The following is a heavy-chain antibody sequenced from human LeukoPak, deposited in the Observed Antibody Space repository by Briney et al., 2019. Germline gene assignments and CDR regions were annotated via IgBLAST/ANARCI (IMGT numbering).Heavy chain of an antibody. D-gene: IGHD2-2*03. V-gene: IGHV1-2*02. J-gene: IGHJ5*02. CDR3: ARVGYCSSTSCCDWFDP. CDR2: INPNSGGT. Sequence: ASVKVSCKASGYTFTGYYMHWVRQAPGQGLEWMGWINPNSGGTNYAQKFQGRVTMTRDTSISTAYMELSRLRSDDTAVYYYARVGYCSSTSCCDWFDPWGQGTLVTVSS. CDR1: GYTFTGYY.